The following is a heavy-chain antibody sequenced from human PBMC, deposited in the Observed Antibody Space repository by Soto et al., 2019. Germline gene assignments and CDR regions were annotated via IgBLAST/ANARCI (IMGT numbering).Heavy chain of an antibody. Sequence: ASVKVSCKVSGYTLTELSMHWVRQAPGKGLEWMGGFDPEDGETIYAQKLQGRVTMTEDTSTDTAYMELSSLRSEDTAVYYCATMGKDSSGYYPLPIDYWGQGTLVTVSS. J-gene: IGHJ4*02. D-gene: IGHD3-22*01. CDR1: GYTLTELS. CDR2: FDPEDGET. CDR3: ATMGKDSSGYYPLPIDY. V-gene: IGHV1-24*01.